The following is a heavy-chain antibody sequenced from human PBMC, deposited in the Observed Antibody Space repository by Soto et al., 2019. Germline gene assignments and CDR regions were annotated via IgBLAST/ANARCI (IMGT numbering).Heavy chain of an antibody. CDR2: IISGGNT. Sequence: GGSLRLSCAASGFTFSNYAMSWVRQAPGKGLEWVSTIISGGNTYYADSVKGRFTISRDNSKNTLYLQMNSLRAEDTAVYFCASFPIYDYGYDDDYWGQGALVTVSS. D-gene: IGHD4-17*01. CDR3: ASFPIYDYGYDDDY. CDR1: GFTFSNYA. J-gene: IGHJ4*02. V-gene: IGHV3-23*01.